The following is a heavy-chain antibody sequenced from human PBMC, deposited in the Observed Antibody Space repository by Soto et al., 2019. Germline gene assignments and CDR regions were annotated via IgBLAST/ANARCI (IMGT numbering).Heavy chain of an antibody. D-gene: IGHD2-2*01. CDR3: ARDGRDIVVVPAAGEINWFDP. J-gene: IGHJ5*02. CDR2: ISSSGSTI. CDR1: GFTFSDYY. Sequence: QVQLVESGGGLVKPGGSLRLSCAASGFTFSDYYMSWIRQAPGKGLEWVSYISSSGSTIYYADSVKGRFTISRDNAKNSLYLQMNSLRAEDTAVYYCARDGRDIVVVPAAGEINWFDPWGQGTLVTVSS. V-gene: IGHV3-11*01.